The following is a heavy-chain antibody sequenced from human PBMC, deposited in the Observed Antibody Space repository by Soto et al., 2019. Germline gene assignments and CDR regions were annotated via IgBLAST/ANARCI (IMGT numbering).Heavy chain of an antibody. Sequence: QVQLVQSGAEEKKPGASVKVSFKASGYTFTSYVMHWVRQAPGQRLEWMGWINAGNGNTKYSQKFQGRVTITRDTSASTAYMELSSLRSEDTAVYYCASEAIAAAAVYGMDVWGQGTTVTVSS. V-gene: IGHV1-3*05. D-gene: IGHD6-13*01. CDR1: GYTFTSYV. J-gene: IGHJ6*02. CDR2: INAGNGNT. CDR3: ASEAIAAAAVYGMDV.